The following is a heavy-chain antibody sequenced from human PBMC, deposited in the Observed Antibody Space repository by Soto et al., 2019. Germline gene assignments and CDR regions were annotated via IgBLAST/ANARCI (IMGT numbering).Heavy chain of an antibody. Sequence: EVQLLESGGGLVQPGGSLRLSCAASGFTFSSFAMSWLRQAPGKGLEWVSAIGSRGDSTYYADSVKGRFTISRDNSKNTLNLPMNSLRAKDTAVYYCAKDLIYGYNSGRPFDSWGQGTLVTVAS. V-gene: IGHV3-23*01. CDR3: AKDLIYGYNSGRPFDS. J-gene: IGHJ4*02. D-gene: IGHD6-19*01. CDR1: GFTFSSFA. CDR2: IGSRGDST.